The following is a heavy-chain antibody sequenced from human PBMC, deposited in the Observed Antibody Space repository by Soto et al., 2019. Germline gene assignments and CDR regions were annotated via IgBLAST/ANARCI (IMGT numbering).Heavy chain of an antibody. V-gene: IGHV4-34*01. CDR2: INHSGST. D-gene: IGHD5-18*01. CDR3: ARGRSYGYSVLDY. J-gene: IGHJ4*02. Sequence: SETLSLTCAVYGGSFSGYYWSWIRQPPGKGLEWIGEINHSGSTNYNPSLKSRVTISVDTSKNQFSLKLSSVTAADTAVYYCARGRSYGYSVLDYWGQGTLVTVSS. CDR1: GGSFSGYY.